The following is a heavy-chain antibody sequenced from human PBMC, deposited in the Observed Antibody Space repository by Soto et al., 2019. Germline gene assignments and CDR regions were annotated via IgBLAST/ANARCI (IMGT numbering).Heavy chain of an antibody. J-gene: IGHJ4*02. CDR2: ISSTTNYI. CDR3: ARESEDLTSNFDY. CDR1: GFTFTRYS. V-gene: IGHV3-21*06. Sequence: GGSLRLACAASGFTFTRYSMNWVRQAPGKGLEWVSSISSTTNYIYYGDSMKGRFTISRDNAKNSLYLEMNSLRAEDTAVYYCARESEDLTSNFDYWGQGTLVTAPQ.